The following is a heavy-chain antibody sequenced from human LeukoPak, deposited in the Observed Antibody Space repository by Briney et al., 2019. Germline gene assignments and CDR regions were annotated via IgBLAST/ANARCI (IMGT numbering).Heavy chain of an antibody. V-gene: IGHV5-51*01. J-gene: IGHJ4*02. CDR3: ARGGAWSSSWYSRVFDY. CDR2: IYPGDSDT. D-gene: IGHD6-13*01. Sequence: GESLKISCKGSGYSFTNYWIGWVRQMPGKGLEWMGIIYPGDSDTRYSPSFQGQVTISADKSNSTAYLQWSSLKASDTAMYYCARGGAWSSSWYSRVFDYWGQGTLVTVSS. CDR1: GYSFTNYW.